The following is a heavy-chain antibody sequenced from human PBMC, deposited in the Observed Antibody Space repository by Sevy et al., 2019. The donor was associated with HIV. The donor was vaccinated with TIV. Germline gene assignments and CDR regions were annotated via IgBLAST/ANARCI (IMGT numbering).Heavy chain of an antibody. V-gene: IGHV4-39*01. J-gene: IGHJ5*02. CDR2: IYYSGST. Sequence: SETLPLTCTVSGGSISSSSYYWGWIRQPPGKGLEWIGSIYYSGSTYYNPSLKSRVTISVDTSKNQFSLKLSSVTAADTAVYYCARQGRYYDFWSGYFWFDPWGQGTLVTVSS. CDR3: ARQGRYYDFWSGYFWFDP. D-gene: IGHD3-3*01. CDR1: GGSISSSSYY.